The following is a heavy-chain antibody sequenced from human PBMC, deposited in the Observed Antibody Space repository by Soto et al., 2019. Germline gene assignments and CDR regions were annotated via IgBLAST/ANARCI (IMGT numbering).Heavy chain of an antibody. CDR2: IIPILGIA. J-gene: IGHJ4*02. Sequence: VKVSCKASGGTFSSYTISWVRQAPGQGLEWMGRIIPILGIANYAQKFQGRVTITADKSTSTAYMELSSLRSEDTAVYYCARGGVDYYDSSGYYFSPYYFDYWGQGTLVTVSS. D-gene: IGHD3-22*01. CDR1: GGTFSSYT. V-gene: IGHV1-69*02. CDR3: ARGGVDYYDSSGYYFSPYYFDY.